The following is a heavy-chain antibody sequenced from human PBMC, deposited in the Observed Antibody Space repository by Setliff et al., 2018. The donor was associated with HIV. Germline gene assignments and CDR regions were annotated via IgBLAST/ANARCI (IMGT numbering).Heavy chain of an antibody. D-gene: IGHD6-19*01. J-gene: IGHJ6*03. V-gene: IGHV1-8*02. CDR1: GYTFTSSD. CDR3: ARGAWYTSGWHSSRYLDV. CDR2: MNPNSGNT. Sequence: GASVKVSCKASGYTFTSSDINWVRQATGQGLEWMGWMNPNSGNTGYAQKFQGRVTMTRNTSIRTAYMELSSLRSEDTAVYYCARGAWYTSGWHSSRYLDVWGKGTTVTVSS.